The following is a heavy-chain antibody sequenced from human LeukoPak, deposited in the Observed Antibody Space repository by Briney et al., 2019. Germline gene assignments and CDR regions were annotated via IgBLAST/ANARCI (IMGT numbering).Heavy chain of an antibody. V-gene: IGHV3-21*01. D-gene: IGHD4-17*01. J-gene: IGHJ4*02. CDR2: VSTTSHYI. CDR3: ARSKDYGDYVFDY. CDR1: GFTFSRNT. Sequence: GGSLRLSCAASGFTFSRNTMNWVRQAPGKGLEWVSCVSTTSHYIYYADSVKGRFTISRDNARDSLYLQMNSLGAEDTAVYYCARSKDYGDYVFDYWGQGTLVTVSS.